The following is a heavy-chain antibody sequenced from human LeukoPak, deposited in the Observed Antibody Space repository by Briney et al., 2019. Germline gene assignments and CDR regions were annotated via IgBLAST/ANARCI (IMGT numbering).Heavy chain of an antibody. CDR1: GYTFANYD. CDR3: AREPGIAAAGCDY. J-gene: IGHJ4*02. V-gene: IGHV1-8*01. D-gene: IGHD6-13*01. CDR2: MNPNSGST. Sequence: ASVKVSCKASGYTFANYDFSWMRQATGQGLEWMGWMNPNSGSTGYAQKFQGRVTMTRDTSISTAYMALSSLTSEDTAVYYCAREPGIAAAGCDYWGQGTLVTVSS.